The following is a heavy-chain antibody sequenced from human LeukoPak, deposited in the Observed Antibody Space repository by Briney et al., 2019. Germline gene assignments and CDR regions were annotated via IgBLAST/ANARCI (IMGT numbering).Heavy chain of an antibody. CDR2: IWYDGSNK. J-gene: IGHJ6*02. Sequence: GGSLRLSCAASGFTFSSYGMHWVRQAPGKGLEWVAVIWYDGSNKYYADSVKGRFTISRDNSKNTLYLQMNSLRAEDTAVYYCARDLYYGSGTAMDVWGQGTTVTVSS. D-gene: IGHD3-10*01. CDR1: GFTFSSYG. CDR3: ARDLYYGSGTAMDV. V-gene: IGHV3-33*01.